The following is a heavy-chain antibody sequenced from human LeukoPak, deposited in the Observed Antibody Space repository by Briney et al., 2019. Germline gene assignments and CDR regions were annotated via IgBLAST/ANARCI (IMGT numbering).Heavy chain of an antibody. Sequence: GGSLRLSCAASGFTFSNYVMNWVRQAPGKGLEWISYISSSSSLIYYADSVKGRFTISRDNAKNSLYLQMNSLRAEDTAVYFCARGQSGDPAFDIWGQGTMVTVSS. CDR2: ISSSSSLI. J-gene: IGHJ3*02. CDR3: ARGQSGDPAFDI. D-gene: IGHD4-17*01. CDR1: GFTFSNYV. V-gene: IGHV3-48*01.